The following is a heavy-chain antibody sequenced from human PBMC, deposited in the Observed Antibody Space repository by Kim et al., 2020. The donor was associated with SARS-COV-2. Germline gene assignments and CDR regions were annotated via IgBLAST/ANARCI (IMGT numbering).Heavy chain of an antibody. V-gene: IGHV3-48*02. CDR1: GFTFSTYN. D-gene: IGHD4-4*01. Sequence: GSLRLSCAASGFTFSTYNMNWVRQAPGKGLEWVSYISSRSATIYYADSVKGRFTISRDNAKNSLYLQMNSLRDEDTAVYYCARGPYRSTAKGYYYGMDVWGQGTTVTVSS. CDR2: ISSRSATI. CDR3: ARGPYRSTAKGYYYGMDV. J-gene: IGHJ6*02.